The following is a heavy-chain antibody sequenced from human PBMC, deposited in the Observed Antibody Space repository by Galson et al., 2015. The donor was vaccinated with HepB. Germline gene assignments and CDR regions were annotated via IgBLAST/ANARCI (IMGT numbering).Heavy chain of an antibody. CDR1: GFTVSSHY. Sequence: SLRLSCAASGFTVSSHYMSWVRQAPGKGLEWVSVIYSGGSTYYADSVKGRFTISRDNSKNTLYLQMNSLRAEDTAVYYCARERGTHYYDSRAFDIWGQGTMVTVPS. D-gene: IGHD3-22*01. CDR3: ARERGTHYYDSRAFDI. J-gene: IGHJ3*02. CDR2: IYSGGST. V-gene: IGHV3-66*01.